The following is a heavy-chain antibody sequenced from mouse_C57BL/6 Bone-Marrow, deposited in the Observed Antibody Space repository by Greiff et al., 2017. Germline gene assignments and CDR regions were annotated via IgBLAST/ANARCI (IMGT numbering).Heavy chain of an antibody. CDR1: GYTFTSYW. CDR2: IDPSDSYT. J-gene: IGHJ2*01. CDR3: ARDLTTVVAEYY. Sequence: QVQLQQPGAELVKPGASVKLSCKASGYTFTSYWMQWVKQRPGQGLEWIGEIDPSDSYTNYNQKFKDKATLTVDTYSSTAYLQLSSLTSEDSAVYYCARDLTTVVAEYYWGQGTTLTVSA. D-gene: IGHD1-1*01. V-gene: IGHV1-50*01.